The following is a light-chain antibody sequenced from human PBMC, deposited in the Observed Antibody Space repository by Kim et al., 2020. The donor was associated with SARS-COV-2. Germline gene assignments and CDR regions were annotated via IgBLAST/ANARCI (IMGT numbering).Light chain of an antibody. V-gene: IGKV3-11*01. CDR1: QSVSSY. Sequence: SPGEIATLSCRASQSVSSYLAWYQQKPGQAPRLLIYDASNRATGIPARFSGSGSGTDFTLTISSLEPEDFAVYYCQQRSNWPSITFGQGTRLEIK. CDR3: QQRSNWPSIT. J-gene: IGKJ5*01. CDR2: DAS.